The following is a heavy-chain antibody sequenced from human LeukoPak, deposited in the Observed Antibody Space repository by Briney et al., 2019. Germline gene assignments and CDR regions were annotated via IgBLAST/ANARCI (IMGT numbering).Heavy chain of an antibody. Sequence: GGSLRLSCTASGFTFGDYAMSWFRQAPGKGLEWVGFIRSKAYGGTTEYAASVKGRFTISRDDSKSIAYLQMNSLKTEDTAVYYCTRTILWFGELSNGYFDYWGQGTLVTVSS. CDR2: IRSKAYGGTT. D-gene: IGHD3-10*01. V-gene: IGHV3-49*03. CDR1: GFTFGDYA. J-gene: IGHJ4*02. CDR3: TRTILWFGELSNGYFDY.